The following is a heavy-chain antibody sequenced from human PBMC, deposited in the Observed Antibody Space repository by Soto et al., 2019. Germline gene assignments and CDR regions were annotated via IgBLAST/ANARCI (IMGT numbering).Heavy chain of an antibody. Sequence: PGGSLRLSCVASGFTFTSYWMSWVRQAPGKGLEWVASIKGDGSEKKYVDSVKGRFTISRDNAHNSVSLQMNSLRAEDTALYYCGRDEVRNGVGVWGQGTTVTVSS. V-gene: IGHV3-7*01. CDR2: IKGDGSEK. J-gene: IGHJ6*02. CDR1: GFTFTSYW. CDR3: GRDEVRNGVGV.